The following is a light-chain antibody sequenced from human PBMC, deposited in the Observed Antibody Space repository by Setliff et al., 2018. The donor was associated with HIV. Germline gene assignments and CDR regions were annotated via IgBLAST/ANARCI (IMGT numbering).Light chain of an antibody. Sequence: DIVLTQSPATLSLSPGQGAALSCKASRTFTSNYLAWYQHKPGQAPRLLIFGASSRTAGIPDRFSGSGSGTNFTLTISRLEPEDFAIYYCQQYGSTPLTFGGGTKVDIK. J-gene: IGKJ4*01. CDR1: RTFTSNY. CDR3: QQYGSTPLT. V-gene: IGKV3-20*01. CDR2: GAS.